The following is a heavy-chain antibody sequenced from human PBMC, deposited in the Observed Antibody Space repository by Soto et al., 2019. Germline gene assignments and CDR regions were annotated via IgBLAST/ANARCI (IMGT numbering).Heavy chain of an antibody. V-gene: IGHV3-11*06. CDR2: ISTTGDYT. J-gene: IGHJ4*02. Sequence: GGSLRLSCAASGFTFTDHCVSWIRQAPGKGLEWVSYISTTGDYTNYADSVKGRFAISRDNAKSSLHMQMNSLRVEDTAVYYCVRGATRKRLDFWGQGTLVTVSS. CDR3: VRGATRKRLDF. CDR1: GFTFTDHC. D-gene: IGHD1-1*01.